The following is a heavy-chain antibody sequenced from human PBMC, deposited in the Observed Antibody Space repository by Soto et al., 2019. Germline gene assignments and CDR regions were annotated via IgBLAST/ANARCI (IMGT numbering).Heavy chain of an antibody. CDR2: IYYSGST. D-gene: IGHD5-12*01. CDR3: ARRGSMALDPEKLADYYYYMDV. J-gene: IGHJ6*03. CDR1: GGSISSSSYY. V-gene: IGHV4-39*01. Sequence: SETLSLTCTVSGGSISSSSYYWGWIRQPPGKGLEWIGSIYYSGSTYYNPSLKSRVTISVATSKNQFSLKLSSVTAADTAVYYCARRGSMALDPEKLADYYYYMDVWGKGTTVTVSS.